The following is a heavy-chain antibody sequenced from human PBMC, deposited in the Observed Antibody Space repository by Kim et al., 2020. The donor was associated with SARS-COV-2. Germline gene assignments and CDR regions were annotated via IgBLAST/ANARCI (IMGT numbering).Heavy chain of an antibody. J-gene: IGHJ3*02. Sequence: SVKGRFTIARDNAKNSLYLQMNSLRAEDTAVYYCARIGIGGSYWGAFDIWGQGTMVTVSS. D-gene: IGHD1-26*01. CDR3: ARIGIGGSYWGAFDI. V-gene: IGHV3-48*03.